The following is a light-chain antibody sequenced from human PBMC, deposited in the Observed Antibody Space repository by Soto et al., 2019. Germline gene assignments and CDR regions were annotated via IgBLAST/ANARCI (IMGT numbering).Light chain of an antibody. V-gene: IGKV1-27*01. Sequence: DIQMTQSPSSLSASVGDRLTITCRASQGISNCLAWYQQKPGKVPKLLIYAASTLQSGVPSRFSGSGSGTDFTLTISSLQPEDVAAYYCQKYNNAPKTFGQGTKVEIK. J-gene: IGKJ1*01. CDR2: AAS. CDR3: QKYNNAPKT. CDR1: QGISNC.